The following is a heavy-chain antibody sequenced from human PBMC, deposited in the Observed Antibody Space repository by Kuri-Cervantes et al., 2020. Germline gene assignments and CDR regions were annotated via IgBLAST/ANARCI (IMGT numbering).Heavy chain of an antibody. CDR3: ARGDDYVWGTYLFDY. V-gene: IGHV3-11*04. Sequence: GESLKISCAASGFTFSDYYMSWIRQAPGKGLEWVSGISWNSGSIGYADSVKGRFTISRDNAKKSLYLQMNSLRAEDTAVYYCARGDDYVWGTYLFDYWGQGTLVTVSS. CDR2: ISWNSGSI. J-gene: IGHJ4*02. CDR1: GFTFSDYY. D-gene: IGHD3-16*02.